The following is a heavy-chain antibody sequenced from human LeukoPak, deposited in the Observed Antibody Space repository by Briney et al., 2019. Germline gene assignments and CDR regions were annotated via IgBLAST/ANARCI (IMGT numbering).Heavy chain of an antibody. CDR2: ISSSSSTI. J-gene: IGHJ4*02. CDR3: ARVLHKRNYDSTTYYGY. V-gene: IGHV3-48*01. CDR1: GFTFSNSD. D-gene: IGHD3-22*01. Sequence: PGGSLRLSCAASGFTFSNSDMNWVRQAPGKGLEWVSYISSSSSTIYYADSVKGRFTISRDNAKNSLYLQMNSLRAEDTAVYYCARVLHKRNYDSTTYYGYWGQGTLVTVSS.